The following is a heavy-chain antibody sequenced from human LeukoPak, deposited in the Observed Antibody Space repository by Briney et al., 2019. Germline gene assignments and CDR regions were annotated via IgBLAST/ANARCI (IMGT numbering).Heavy chain of an antibody. V-gene: IGHV3-7*01. Sequence: PGGSLRLSCAASGFTFSSYWMSWVRQAPGKGLEWVANIKQDGSEKYYVDSVKGRFTISRDNGRNSLYLEMKSLRVEDTAVYYCSREFEPWGQGTLVIVSS. CDR3: SREFEP. J-gene: IGHJ5*02. CDR1: GFTFSSYW. CDR2: IKQDGSEK.